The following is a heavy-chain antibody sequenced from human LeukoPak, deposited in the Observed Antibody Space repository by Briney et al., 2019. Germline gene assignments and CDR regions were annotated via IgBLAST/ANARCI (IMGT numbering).Heavy chain of an antibody. J-gene: IGHJ4*02. V-gene: IGHV4-30-4*01. CDR1: GGSISSGDYY. Sequence: SQTLSLTCTVSGGSISSGDYYWSWIRQPPGKGLEWIGYIYYSGSTYYNPSLKSRVTISVDTSKNQFSLKLSSVTAADTAVYYCARGILWFGELPPIFDYWGQGTLVTVSS. CDR2: IYYSGST. D-gene: IGHD3-10*01. CDR3: ARGILWFGELPPIFDY.